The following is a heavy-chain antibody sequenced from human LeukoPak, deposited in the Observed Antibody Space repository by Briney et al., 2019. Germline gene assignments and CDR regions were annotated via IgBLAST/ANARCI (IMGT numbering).Heavy chain of an antibody. Sequence: SETLSLTCTVSGGSISSGSYYWSWTRQPAGKGLEWIGRIYTSGSTNYNPSLKSRVTMSVDTSKNQFSLKLSSVTAADTAVYYCARVQYCGGDCYSGNFDYWGQGTLVTVSS. CDR1: GGSISSGSYY. V-gene: IGHV4-61*02. J-gene: IGHJ4*01. CDR2: IYTSGST. D-gene: IGHD2-21*02. CDR3: ARVQYCGGDCYSGNFDY.